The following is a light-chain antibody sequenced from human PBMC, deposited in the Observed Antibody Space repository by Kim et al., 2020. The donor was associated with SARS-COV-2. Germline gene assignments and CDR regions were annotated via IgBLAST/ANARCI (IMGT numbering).Light chain of an antibody. J-gene: IGKJ2*01. CDR1: HSLLHTHGCIY. CDR2: LGS. Sequence: APASIACSSSHSLLHTHGCIYLDCYRQIPRQSPQLLIYLGSNRASEVPDRFSGSRSGTDFTLKIGRVKAEDVGVYYCMQALQTPPTFGQGTKLEI. CDR3: MQALQTPPT. V-gene: IGKV2-28*01.